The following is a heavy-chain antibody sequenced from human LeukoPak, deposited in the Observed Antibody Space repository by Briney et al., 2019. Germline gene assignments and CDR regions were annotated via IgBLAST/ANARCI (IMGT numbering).Heavy chain of an antibody. J-gene: IGHJ4*02. V-gene: IGHV3-74*01. Sequence: GGSLRLSCAASGFTFSSYGMHWVRQSPGKGLEWVSRINSDGSSTSYADSVKGRFTISRDNAKHTLYLQMNSLRAADTAVYYCARRASSWGIFDYWGQGTLVTVAS. CDR2: INSDGSST. CDR3: ARRASSWGIFDY. D-gene: IGHD6-13*01. CDR1: GFTFSSYG.